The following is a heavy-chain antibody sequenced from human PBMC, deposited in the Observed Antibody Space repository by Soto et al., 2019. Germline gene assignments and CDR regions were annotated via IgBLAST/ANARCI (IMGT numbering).Heavy chain of an antibody. V-gene: IGHV3-23*01. J-gene: IGHJ4*02. CDR3: AKDYFETKGPYFFDY. Sequence: VQLLESGGGLVRPGGSLSLSCAASGFTFNNYAMNWVRQAPGRGLEWVSAIRNSGGFTYYADSVKGRFTISRDNSKNTLYLHMNSLRAEDTALYYCAKDYFETKGPYFFDYWGQGTLVTVSS. CDR1: GFTFNNYA. CDR2: IRNSGGFT. D-gene: IGHD1-26*01.